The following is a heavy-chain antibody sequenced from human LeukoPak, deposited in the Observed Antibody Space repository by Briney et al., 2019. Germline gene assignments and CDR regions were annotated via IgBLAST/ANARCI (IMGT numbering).Heavy chain of an antibody. V-gene: IGHV1-46*01. CDR2: INPSGGTT. CDR3: ARDSEWLRDLYYFDY. Sequence: ASVKVSCKASGYTFTSHYVHWMRQAPGQGLEWMGIINPSGGTTTYAQRFQGRVTMTRDTSTSTVYMELSSLRSEDTAVYYCARDSEWLRDLYYFDYWGQGTLVTVSS. D-gene: IGHD3-3*01. J-gene: IGHJ4*02. CDR1: GYTFTSHY.